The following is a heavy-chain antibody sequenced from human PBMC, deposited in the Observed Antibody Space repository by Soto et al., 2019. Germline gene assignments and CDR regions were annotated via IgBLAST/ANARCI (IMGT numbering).Heavy chain of an antibody. CDR1: GFTFSSYG. V-gene: IGHV3-33*01. CDR3: ARDKSRIAAALFDY. CDR2: IWYDGSNK. Sequence: QVQLVESGGSVVQPGRSLRLSCAASGFTFSSYGMHWVRQAPGKGLEWVAVIWYDGSNKYYADSVKGQFTISRDNSKNTLYLQMNSLRAEDTAVYYCARDKSRIAAALFDYWGQGTLVTVSS. D-gene: IGHD6-13*01. J-gene: IGHJ4*02.